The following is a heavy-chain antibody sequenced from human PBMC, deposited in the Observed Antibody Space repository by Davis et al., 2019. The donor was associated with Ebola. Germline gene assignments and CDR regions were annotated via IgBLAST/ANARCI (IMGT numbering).Heavy chain of an antibody. CDR2: IRNDGRKT. D-gene: IGHD3/OR15-3a*01. V-gene: IGHV3-23*01. CDR3: AKDMYYDFWTDYTGDYDYGMDV. CDR1: GFTVSSNY. J-gene: IGHJ6*04. Sequence: GGSLRLSCAASGFTVSSNYMSWVRQAPGRGLEWVSTIRNDGRKTYYADSVKGRLTISRDNSRNTLYLQMNSLRAEYTALYYCAKDMYYDFWTDYTGDYDYGMDVWGKGTTVTVSS.